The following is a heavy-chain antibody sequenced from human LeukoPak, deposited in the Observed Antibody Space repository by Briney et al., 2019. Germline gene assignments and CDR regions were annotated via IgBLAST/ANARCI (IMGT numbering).Heavy chain of an antibody. J-gene: IGHJ4*02. CDR3: AKVYCSGGAWYSYFDT. Sequence: SLRLSCAASGFSFDDTATHWVRQAPGKGLEYVSGISGNSGTIVYADSVKGRFTISRDNAKSSLYLQMNSLRGDDTALYYCAKVYCSGGAWYSYFDTWGQGTLVTVSS. V-gene: IGHV3-9*01. CDR1: GFSFDDTA. D-gene: IGHD2-15*01. CDR2: ISGNSGTI.